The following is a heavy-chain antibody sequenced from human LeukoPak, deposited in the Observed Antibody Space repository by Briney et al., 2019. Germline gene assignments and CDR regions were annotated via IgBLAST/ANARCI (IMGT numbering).Heavy chain of an antibody. Sequence: PGGSLRPSCAASGFTFTSYSANWVRHAPGKGLEWVSSISSSSSYIYYADSVKGRFTISRDNAKNSLYLQMNSLRAEDTAVYYCARGQVSYYYDSSGYYSTPLDYWGQGTLVTVSS. J-gene: IGHJ4*02. D-gene: IGHD3-22*01. V-gene: IGHV3-21*01. CDR1: GFTFTSYS. CDR3: ARGQVSYYYDSSGYYSTPLDY. CDR2: ISSSSSYI.